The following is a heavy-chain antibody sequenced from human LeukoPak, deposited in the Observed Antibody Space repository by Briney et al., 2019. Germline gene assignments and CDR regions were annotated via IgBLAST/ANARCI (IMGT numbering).Heavy chain of an antibody. V-gene: IGHV5-51*01. CDR1: GYSFTSYW. CDR2: IYPGDSDT. Sequence: GESLKISCKGSGYSFTSYWIGWVRQMPGKGLEWMGIIYPGDSDTRYSPSFQGQVTISADKSISTAYLQWSSLKASDTAMYYCARLRWATKALNGGNWFDPWGQGTLVTVSS. J-gene: IGHJ5*02. D-gene: IGHD7-27*01. CDR3: ARLRWATKALNGGNWFDP.